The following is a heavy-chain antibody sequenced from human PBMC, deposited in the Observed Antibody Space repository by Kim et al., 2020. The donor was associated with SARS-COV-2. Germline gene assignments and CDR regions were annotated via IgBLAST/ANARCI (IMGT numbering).Heavy chain of an antibody. CDR3: ARDRQRAGTGVDY. V-gene: IGHV6-1*01. D-gene: IGHD6-19*01. J-gene: IGHJ4*02. Sequence: YALSAKGRITINPATSKNQFSLQLNSVTPEDTAVYYCARDRQRAGTGVDYWGQGTLVTVSS.